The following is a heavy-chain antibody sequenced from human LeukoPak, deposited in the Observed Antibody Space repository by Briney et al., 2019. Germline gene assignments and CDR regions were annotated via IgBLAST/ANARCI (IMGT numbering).Heavy chain of an antibody. V-gene: IGHV3-23*01. CDR1: GFTFSSYA. Sequence: QPGGSLRLSCAASGFTFSSYAVSWVRQAPGKGLEWVSAISGSGGSTYYADSVRGRFTISRDNSKNTLYLQMNSLRAEDTAVYYCAKAMTGYYYYYMDVWGKGTTVTVSS. CDR2: ISGSGGST. CDR3: AKAMTGYYYYYMDV. J-gene: IGHJ6*03. D-gene: IGHD1-14*01.